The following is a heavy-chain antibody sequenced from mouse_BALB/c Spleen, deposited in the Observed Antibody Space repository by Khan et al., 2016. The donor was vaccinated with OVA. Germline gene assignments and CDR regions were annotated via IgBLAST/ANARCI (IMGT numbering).Heavy chain of an antibody. Sequence: VQLQESGPGLVAPSQSLSITCTVSGFSLSRYNIHWVRQPPGKGLEWLGMIWGGGTTDYNSTLKSRLSISKDNSKSQVFLEMNSLQTEETAMYYCARAYYRYDGYYAMDYWGQGTSVTVSS. CDR3: ARAYYRYDGYYAMDY. CDR1: GFSLSRYN. CDR2: IWGGGTT. D-gene: IGHD2-14*01. J-gene: IGHJ4*01. V-gene: IGHV2-6-4*01.